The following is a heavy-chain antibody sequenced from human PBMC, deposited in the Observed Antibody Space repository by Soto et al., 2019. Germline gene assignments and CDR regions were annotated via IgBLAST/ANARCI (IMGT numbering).Heavy chain of an antibody. CDR2: IHANSSHT. Sequence: PVGSLRLSCAASGFTFSSYAMSWVRQAPGKGLEWVSHIHANSSHTNYADSVKGRFTISRDDAQNSLYLQMSSLRVEDTAVYYCARPTRQWLGLRYYYGMDVWGQGTTVTVSS. V-gene: IGHV3-21*05. CDR3: ARPTRQWLGLRYYYGMDV. D-gene: IGHD6-19*01. CDR1: GFTFSSYA. J-gene: IGHJ6*02.